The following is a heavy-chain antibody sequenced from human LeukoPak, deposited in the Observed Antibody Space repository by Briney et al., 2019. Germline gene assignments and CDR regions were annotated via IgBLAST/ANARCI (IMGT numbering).Heavy chain of an antibody. CDR1: GGSISSGGYS. D-gene: IGHD2-15*01. Sequence: SETLSLTGAVSGGSISSGGYSWSWIRQPPGKGLEWIGYIYHSGSTYYNPSLKSRVTISVDRSKNQFSLKLSSVTAADTAVYYCARTVGYCSGGSCYFDYWGQGTLVTVSS. V-gene: IGHV4-30-2*01. CDR2: IYHSGST. CDR3: ARTVGYCSGGSCYFDY. J-gene: IGHJ4*02.